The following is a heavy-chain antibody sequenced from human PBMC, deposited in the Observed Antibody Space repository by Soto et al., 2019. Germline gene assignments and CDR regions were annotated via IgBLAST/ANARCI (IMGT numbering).Heavy chain of an antibody. Sequence: QVQLQQWGAGLLKPSETLSLTCAVYGGSFSGYQWTWIRQTPGRGLEGTGEINNSGNINYNPSLKSRVTILLDTPKKQISLKLSSVTAADSAVYYCARGLILWFGELSRRGGYYYYMDVWGKGTTVTVSS. CDR1: GGSFSGYQ. CDR2: INNSGNI. CDR3: ARGLILWFGELSRRGGYYYYMDV. V-gene: IGHV4-34*01. J-gene: IGHJ6*03. D-gene: IGHD3-10*01.